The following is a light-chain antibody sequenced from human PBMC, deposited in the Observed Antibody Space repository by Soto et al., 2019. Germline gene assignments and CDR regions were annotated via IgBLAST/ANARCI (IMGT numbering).Light chain of an antibody. CDR1: QSISSG. CDR2: RAS. V-gene: IGKV1-5*03. J-gene: IGKJ1*01. Sequence: DIQMTQSPPTLSASVGDRVTITCRASQSISSGLAWYQQKPGEAPKLLIYRASSLQSGVPSRFSGSGSGTEFTLTISSLQPVDFATYYCQQYNTDPRTFGQGTKVEVK. CDR3: QQYNTDPRT.